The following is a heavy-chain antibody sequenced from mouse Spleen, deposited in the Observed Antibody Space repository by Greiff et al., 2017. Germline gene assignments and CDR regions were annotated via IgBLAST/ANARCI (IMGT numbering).Heavy chain of an antibody. V-gene: IGHV5-6-4*01. D-gene: IGHD1-1*01. CDR2: ISSGGSYT. Sequence: EVKLMESGGGLVKPGGSLKLSCAASGFTFSSYTMSWVRQTPEKRLEWVATISSGGSYTYYPDSVKGRFTISRDNAKNTLYLQMSSLKSEDTAMYYCTRDRGSSHDYWGQGTTLTVSS. CDR1: GFTFSSYT. CDR3: TRDRGSSHDY. J-gene: IGHJ2*01.